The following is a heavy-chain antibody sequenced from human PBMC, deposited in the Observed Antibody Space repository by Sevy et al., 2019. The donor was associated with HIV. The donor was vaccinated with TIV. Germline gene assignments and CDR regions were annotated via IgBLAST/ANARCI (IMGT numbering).Heavy chain of an antibody. Sequence: KVSCKVSGYTLTELSMHWVRQAPGKGLEWMGGFDPEDGETIYAQKFQGRVTMTEDTSTDTAYMELSSLRSEDTAVYYCATDWTYGLVVPMDYWGQGTLVTVSS. J-gene: IGHJ4*02. D-gene: IGHD2-15*01. CDR3: ATDWTYGLVVPMDY. CDR1: GYTLTELS. CDR2: FDPEDGET. V-gene: IGHV1-24*01.